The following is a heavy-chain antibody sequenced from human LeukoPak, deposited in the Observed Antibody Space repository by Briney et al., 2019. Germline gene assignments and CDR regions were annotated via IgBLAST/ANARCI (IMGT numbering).Heavy chain of an antibody. CDR1: GYTFTSYG. J-gene: IGHJ6*03. CDR3: ASPGYDSSGYEDYYMDV. D-gene: IGHD3-22*01. Sequence: ASVKVSCKASGYTFTSYGVSWVRQAPGQGLEWMGWISAYNGNTKYAQKFQGRVTMTTDTSTSTAYMELSSLRSEDTAVYYCASPGYDSSGYEDYYMDVWGKGTTVTVSS. CDR2: ISAYNGNT. V-gene: IGHV1-18*01.